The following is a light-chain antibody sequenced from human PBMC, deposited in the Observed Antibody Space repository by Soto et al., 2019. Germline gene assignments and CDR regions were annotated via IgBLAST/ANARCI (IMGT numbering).Light chain of an antibody. CDR2: GNT. CDR3: QSYDNRLSGV. V-gene: IGLV1-40*01. J-gene: IGLJ3*02. Sequence: QSVLTQPPSVSGAPGQTVTISCTRTTSDIGAGYDVHWYQQLPGTAPKLLIFGNTNRPSGVPDRFSGSKSDTSASLAITGLQAEDEADYYCQSYDNRLSGVFGGGTQLTVL. CDR1: TSDIGAGYD.